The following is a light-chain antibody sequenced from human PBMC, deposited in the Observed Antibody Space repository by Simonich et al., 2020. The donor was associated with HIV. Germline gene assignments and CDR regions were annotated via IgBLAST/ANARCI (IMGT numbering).Light chain of an antibody. CDR3: QSYDSSLSGVV. CDR1: SSNIGAGYD. CDR2: GNS. J-gene: IGLJ2*01. Sequence: QSVLTQPPSVSGAPGQRVPISCTGSSSNIGAGYDVHWYQQLPGKAPKLLIYGNSNRPSGVPDRFSGAKSGTSASLAITGLQAKDEADYYCQSYDSSLSGVVFGGGTKLTVL. V-gene: IGLV1-40*01.